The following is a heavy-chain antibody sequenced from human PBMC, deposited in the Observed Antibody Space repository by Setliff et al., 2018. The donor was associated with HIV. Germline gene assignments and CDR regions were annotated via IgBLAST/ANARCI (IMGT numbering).Heavy chain of an antibody. D-gene: IGHD4-17*01. CDR1: GYTFTTYG. CDR2: ISGYNGNT. V-gene: IGHV1-18*01. J-gene: IGHJ3*02. CDR3: VRGDYFETRRPFDI. Sequence: ASVKVSCKASGYTFTTYGISWVRQAPGQGLEWMGWISGYNGNTNYAQKLQGRVTMTTDTSKNTVVLQMDNLRLGDTAVYYCVRGDYFETRRPFDIWGQGTMVTVSS.